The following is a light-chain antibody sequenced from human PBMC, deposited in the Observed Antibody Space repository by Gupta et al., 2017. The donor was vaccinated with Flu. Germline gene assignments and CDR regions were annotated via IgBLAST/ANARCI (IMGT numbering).Light chain of an antibody. J-gene: IGLJ3*02. Sequence: SVLTQPPSASGTPGQRVTMSCSGSNSNIGLSIVDWYQVLPGTAPKLVVYGNNHRPSGVPDRFSGSKSGTSASLAISGLQSEDEAYYYCAAWDASLKAWLFGGGTKLTVL. CDR2: GNN. V-gene: IGLV1-44*01. CDR3: AAWDASLKAWL. CDR1: NSNIGLSI.